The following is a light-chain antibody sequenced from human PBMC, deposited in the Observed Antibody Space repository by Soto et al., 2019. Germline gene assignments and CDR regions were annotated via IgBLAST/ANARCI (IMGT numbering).Light chain of an antibody. CDR2: DVS. V-gene: IGLV2-14*01. Sequence: QSALTQPASVSGSPGQSITLSCTGTRSDVGGYNYVSWYQQHPGKAPKLMIFDVSHRPSGVSNRFSGSKSGNTASLTISGLQAEDEADYYCSSYTSRSTRYVFGTGTKLTVL. CDR1: RSDVGGYNY. CDR3: SSYTSRSTRYV. J-gene: IGLJ1*01.